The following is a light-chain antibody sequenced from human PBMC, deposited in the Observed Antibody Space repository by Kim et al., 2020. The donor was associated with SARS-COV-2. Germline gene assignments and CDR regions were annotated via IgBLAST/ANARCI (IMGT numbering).Light chain of an antibody. J-gene: IGKJ2*01. Sequence: PGEIATLSCRASQSVSSNLAWYQQKPGQAPRLLIYGASTRATGIPARFSGSGSGTEFTLTISSLQSEDFAVYYCQQYNNWPPLYTFGQGTKLEI. V-gene: IGKV3-15*01. CDR1: QSVSSN. CDR2: GAS. CDR3: QQYNNWPPLYT.